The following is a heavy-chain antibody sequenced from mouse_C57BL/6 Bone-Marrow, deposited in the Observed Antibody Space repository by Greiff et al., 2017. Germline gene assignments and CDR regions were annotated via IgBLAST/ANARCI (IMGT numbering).Heavy chain of an antibody. CDR1: GFTFSSYG. Sequence: DVQLVESGGDLVKPGGSLKLSCAASGFTFSSYGMSWVRQTPDKRLEWVATISSGGSYTYYPDSVKGRFTISRDNAKNTLYLQMSSLKSEDTAMYYCARGDYPGRFAYWGQGTLVTVSA. V-gene: IGHV5-6*01. D-gene: IGHD2-4*01. J-gene: IGHJ3*01. CDR3: ARGDYPGRFAY. CDR2: ISSGGSYT.